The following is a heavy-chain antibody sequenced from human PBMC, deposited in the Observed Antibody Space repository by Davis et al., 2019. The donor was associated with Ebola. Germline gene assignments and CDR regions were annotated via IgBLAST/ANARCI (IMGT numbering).Heavy chain of an antibody. Sequence: ASVKVSCKASGYTFTNYYMHWVRQAPGQGLEWMGMINPNDGRTIYAQKFQGRVTVTRDTSTTTVYMDLSSLRSEDTAIYYCAKDTSNIWFDIWGKGTNVTVSS. J-gene: IGHJ3*02. V-gene: IGHV1-46*01. D-gene: IGHD1-26*01. CDR3: AKDTSNIWFDI. CDR1: GYTFTNYY. CDR2: INPNDGRT.